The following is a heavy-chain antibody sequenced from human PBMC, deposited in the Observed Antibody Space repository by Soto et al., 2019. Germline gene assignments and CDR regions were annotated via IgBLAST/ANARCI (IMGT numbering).Heavy chain of an antibody. CDR3: ARTLGDYINWFDP. V-gene: IGHV4-31*03. CDR1: GGSISSGGYY. CDR2: IYYSGST. Sequence: PSETLSLTCTVSGGSISSGGYYWSWIRQHPGKGLEWIGYIYYSGSTYYNPSLKSRVTISVDTSKNQFSLKLSSVTAADTAVYYCARTLGDYINWFDPWGQGTLVTVSS. D-gene: IGHD4-17*01. J-gene: IGHJ5*02.